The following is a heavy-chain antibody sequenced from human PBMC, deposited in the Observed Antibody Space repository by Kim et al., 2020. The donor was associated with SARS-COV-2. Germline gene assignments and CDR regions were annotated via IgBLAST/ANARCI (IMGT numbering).Heavy chain of an antibody. J-gene: IGHJ4*02. CDR3: AKDKWESGYFDH. CDR2: IGGDGTNI. Sequence: GGSLRLSCTASGFTFDDYDMHWVRQVPGKGLEWVSLIGGDGTNIHYLDSVKGRFSISRDNSKNSLYLQMNNLKTEDTAFYYCAKDKWESGYFDHWGQGTLVVVSS. D-gene: IGHD1-26*01. V-gene: IGHV3-43*02. CDR1: GFTFDDYD.